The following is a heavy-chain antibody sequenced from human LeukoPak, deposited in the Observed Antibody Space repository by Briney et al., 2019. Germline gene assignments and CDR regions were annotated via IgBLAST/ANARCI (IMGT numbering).Heavy chain of an antibody. CDR2: IYYSGST. CDR1: GGSISSGDYY. J-gene: IGHJ3*02. V-gene: IGHV4-30-4*01. D-gene: IGHD3-10*01. CDR3: ARAPCYYGSGSSHPALVAFDI. Sequence: PSETLSLTCTVSGGSISSGDYYWSWIRQPPGKGLEWIGYIYYSGSTYYNPSLKSRVTISVDTSKNQFSLKLSSVTAADTAVYYCARAPCYYGSGSSHPALVAFDIWGQGTMVTVSS.